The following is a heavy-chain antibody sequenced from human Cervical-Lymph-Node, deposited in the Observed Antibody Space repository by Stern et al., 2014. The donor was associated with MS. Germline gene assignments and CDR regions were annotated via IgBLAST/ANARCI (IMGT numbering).Heavy chain of an antibody. CDR1: EYTLSELS. CDR2: FDPESVET. D-gene: IGHD4-23*01. CDR3: ATDPRDFGRNSIFDY. Sequence: QVQLVQSGAEVKKPGASVTVSCKVSEYTLSELSMHWVRQAPGKGLEWVGAFDPESVETCSAQKFRGRVTMTEDTSTDTAYMELSSLTSEDTAIYYCATDPRDFGRNSIFDYWGQGTLVTVSS. V-gene: IGHV1-24*01. J-gene: IGHJ4*02.